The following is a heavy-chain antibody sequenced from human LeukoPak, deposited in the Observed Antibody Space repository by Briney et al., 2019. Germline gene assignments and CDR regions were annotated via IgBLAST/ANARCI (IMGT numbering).Heavy chain of an antibody. CDR3: ARDSKTTYYYDSSGYYYGY. Sequence: PSETLSLTCTVSGGSISSGGYYWGWIRQPPGKGLGGIGGIFYSGSTYYNPSLKSRVTISVDTSKNQFSLKLSSVTAADTAVYYCARDSKTTYYYDSSGYYYGYWGQGTLVTVSS. J-gene: IGHJ4*02. CDR1: GGSISSGGYY. V-gene: IGHV4-39*07. CDR2: IFYSGST. D-gene: IGHD3-22*01.